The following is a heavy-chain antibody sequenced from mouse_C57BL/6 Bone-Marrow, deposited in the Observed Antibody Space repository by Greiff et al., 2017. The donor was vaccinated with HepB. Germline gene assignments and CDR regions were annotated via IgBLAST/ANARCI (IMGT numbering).Heavy chain of an antibody. CDR3: ARRGEFITTFNFDY. D-gene: IGHD1-1*01. V-gene: IGHV1-61*01. CDR2: IYPSDSET. Sequence: VQLQQPGAELVRPGSSVKLSCKASGYTFTSYWMDWVKQRPGQGLEWIGNIYPSDSETHYNQKFKDKATLTVDKSSSTAYMQLSSLTSEDSAVYYCARRGEFITTFNFDYWGQGTTLTVSS. J-gene: IGHJ2*01. CDR1: GYTFTSYW.